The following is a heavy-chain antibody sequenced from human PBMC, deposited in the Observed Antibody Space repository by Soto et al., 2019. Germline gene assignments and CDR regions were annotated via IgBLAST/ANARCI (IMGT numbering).Heavy chain of an antibody. CDR3: AREGSYGWYDC. CDR1: GYTFSSHG. CDR2: ISGYNGNA. V-gene: IGHV1-18*01. Sequence: QVQLVQSGAEVRKPGASVKVSCKASGYTFSSHGIIWVRQAPGQGLEWMGWISGYNGNAKYAQRFQGRVTMTTDTTTSTVYRDLRRLGSDDSAVYYCAREGSYGWYDCWGQGTLVTVSS. D-gene: IGHD2-15*01. J-gene: IGHJ5*01.